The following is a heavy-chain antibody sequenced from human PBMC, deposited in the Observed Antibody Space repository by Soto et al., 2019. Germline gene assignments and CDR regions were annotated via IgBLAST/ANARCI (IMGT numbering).Heavy chain of an antibody. J-gene: IGHJ4*02. CDR3: ARPRYCSGGRCYNNLDY. D-gene: IGHD2-15*01. CDR2: IVPIHRTT. CDR1: GGTFSSYT. V-gene: IGHV1-69*16. Sequence: QVLLVQSGADVKKPGSSVKVSCKASGGTFSSYTITWVRQAPGQGLEWMGGIVPIHRTTNYAPTFQGRVTITADQSTRTTYMELSYLGYGDTAVYYCARPRYCSGGRCYNNLDYWGQGTLVSVAS.